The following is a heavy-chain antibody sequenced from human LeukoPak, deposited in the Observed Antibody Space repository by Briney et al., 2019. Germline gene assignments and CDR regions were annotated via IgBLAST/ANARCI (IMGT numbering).Heavy chain of an antibody. J-gene: IGHJ4*02. CDR1: GGSISSGGYY. D-gene: IGHD4-17*01. V-gene: IGHV4-31*03. CDR3: ARVLTDYGDHGTHYFDY. Sequence: SETLSLTCTVSGGSISSGGYYWSWIRQHPGEGLEWIGYIYYSGSTYYNPSLKSRVTISVDTSKNQFSLKLSSVTAADTAVYYCARVLTDYGDHGTHYFDYWGQGTLVTVSS. CDR2: IYYSGST.